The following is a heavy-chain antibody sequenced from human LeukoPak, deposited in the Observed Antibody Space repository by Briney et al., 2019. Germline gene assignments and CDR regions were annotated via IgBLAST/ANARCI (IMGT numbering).Heavy chain of an antibody. V-gene: IGHV4-4*07. J-gene: IGHJ4*02. Sequence: SETLSLTCTVSGGSISSYYWSWIRQPAGKGLEWIGRIYTSGSTNYNPSLKSRVTMSLDTSKNQFSLKLSSVTAADTAVYYCARHKAGNYFGYFDYWGQGTLVTVSS. D-gene: IGHD3-9*01. CDR3: ARHKAGNYFGYFDY. CDR2: IYTSGST. CDR1: GGSISSYY.